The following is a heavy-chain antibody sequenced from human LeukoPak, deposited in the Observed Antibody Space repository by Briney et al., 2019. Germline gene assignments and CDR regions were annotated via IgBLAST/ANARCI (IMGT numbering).Heavy chain of an antibody. CDR2: IYTSGST. J-gene: IGHJ5*02. CDR1: GGSISSGSYY. V-gene: IGHV4-61*02. D-gene: IGHD6-13*01. Sequence: SETLSLTCTVSGGSISSGSYYWGWHRQPAGRGLEWIGRIYTSGSTNYNPSLKSRVTISVDTSKNQFSLKLSSVTAADTAVYYCARDREQQLARGWFDPWGQGTLVTVSS. CDR3: ARDREQQLARGWFDP.